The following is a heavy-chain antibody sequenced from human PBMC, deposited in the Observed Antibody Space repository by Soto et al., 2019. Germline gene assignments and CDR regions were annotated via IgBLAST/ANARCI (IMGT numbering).Heavy chain of an antibody. CDR2: IYWDDDK. V-gene: IGHV2-5*02. Sequence: QITLKESGPTLVKPTQTLTLTCTFSGFSLSTSGVGVGWIRQPPGKALEWLALIYWDDDKRYSPSLKSRRTITHDTTKSQVVLTMTNMDPVDTATYYCAHTPKAAAGTGDNWFDPWGQGTLVTVSS. J-gene: IGHJ5*02. CDR3: AHTPKAAAGTGDNWFDP. CDR1: GFSLSTSGVG. D-gene: IGHD6-13*01.